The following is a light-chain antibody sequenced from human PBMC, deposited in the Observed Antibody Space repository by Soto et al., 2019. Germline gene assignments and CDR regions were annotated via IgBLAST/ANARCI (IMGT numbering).Light chain of an antibody. Sequence: DIQMTQSPTSLSASVGDRVTITCRASQGIRNFVAWYQQKPGKAPKLLIYAASTLQSGGPSRFSGSGSGTDFTLTSHSLQPEDVATYSCQKYSSVPVFGPGTKVEIK. CDR3: QKYSSVPV. CDR2: AAS. J-gene: IGKJ3*01. CDR1: QGIRNF. V-gene: IGKV1-27*01.